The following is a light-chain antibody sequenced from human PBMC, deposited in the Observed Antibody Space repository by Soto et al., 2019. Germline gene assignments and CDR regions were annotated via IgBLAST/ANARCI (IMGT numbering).Light chain of an antibody. J-gene: IGKJ1*01. CDR1: QSVSNSY. V-gene: IGKV3-20*01. CDR3: HQYGISPPT. Sequence: EIVLTQSPVTLSLSPGERATLSCMANQSVSNSYLAWYQQNPGKAPRPLMSGASNRATGTPERSSGSGSGTDFTLTITSLEPEDFEVFYCHQYGISPPTFGQGTKVDI. CDR2: GAS.